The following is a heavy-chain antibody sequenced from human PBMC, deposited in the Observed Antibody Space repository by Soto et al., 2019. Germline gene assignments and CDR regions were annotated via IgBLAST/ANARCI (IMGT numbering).Heavy chain of an antibody. CDR3: VRQYSAYDM. V-gene: IGHV3-74*03. CDR2: INSDGSVT. CDR1: GFTFSDHW. D-gene: IGHD4-4*01. Sequence: EAQLVESGGGLVQPGGSLRLSCVASGFTFSDHWMQWVRQVPGERPAWVSRINSDGSVTADADSVRGRVTISRDNAKNTVDLKMNSLGVDDTAVYYCVRQYSAYDMWGEGTMVTVSS. J-gene: IGHJ3*02.